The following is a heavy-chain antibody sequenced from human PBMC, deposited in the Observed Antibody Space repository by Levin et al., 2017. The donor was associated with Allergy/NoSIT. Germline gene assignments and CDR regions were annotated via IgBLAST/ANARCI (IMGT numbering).Heavy chain of an antibody. CDR1: GFTFNNFW. V-gene: IGHV3-7*01. Sequence: SLRLSCAASGFTFNNFWMIWVRQAPGQGLEWVANIKHDGSEKNYVGSVKGRFTISRDSAENSLFLQMNSLRAEDTGVYYCTRGVPYFGSGSHSDYWGQGTLVSVSS. CDR3: TRGVPYFGSGSHSDY. CDR2: IKHDGSEK. D-gene: IGHD3-10*01. J-gene: IGHJ4*02.